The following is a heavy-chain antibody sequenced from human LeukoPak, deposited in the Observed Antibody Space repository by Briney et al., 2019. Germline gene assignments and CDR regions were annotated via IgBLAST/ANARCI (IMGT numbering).Heavy chain of an antibody. CDR2: LHHVGSS. CDR1: VSSISSGNY. J-gene: IGHJ5*02. V-gene: IGHV4-38-2*02. CDR3: TRGLASGVDP. Sequence: SETLFLTCSVSVSSISSGNYWGWIRQSPGKGLEWIGSLHHVGSSHYNPSLESRVTISLDTSKNQFSLKMTSMTAADTGIYYCTRGLASGVDPWGQGILVTVSS.